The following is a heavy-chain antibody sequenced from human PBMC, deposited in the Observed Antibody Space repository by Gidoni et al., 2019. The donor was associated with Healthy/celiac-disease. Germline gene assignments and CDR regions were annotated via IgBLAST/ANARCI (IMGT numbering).Heavy chain of an antibody. D-gene: IGHD6-13*01. CDR1: GFTFSSYA. CDR3: VKDRGGQQLVRAVNLPYFDY. J-gene: IGHJ4*02. Sequence: EVQLVESGGGLVQPGGSLRLSCSASGFTFSSYAMHWVRQAPGKGLEYVSAISSNGGSTYYADSVKGRFTISRDNSKNTLYLQMSSLRAEDTAVYYCVKDRGGQQLVRAVNLPYFDYWGQGTLVTVSS. CDR2: ISSNGGST. V-gene: IGHV3-64D*08.